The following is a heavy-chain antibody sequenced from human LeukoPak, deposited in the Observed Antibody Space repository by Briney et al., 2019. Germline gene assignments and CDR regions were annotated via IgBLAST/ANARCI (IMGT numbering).Heavy chain of an antibody. V-gene: IGHV1-18*01. Sequence: ASVKVSCKASGYTFTSYGISWVRQAPGQGLEWMGWISAYNGNTNYAQKLQGRVTMTTDTSTSTAYMELRSLRSDDTAVYYCARLGSGYDSSGYYHYYFDYWGQGTLVTASS. J-gene: IGHJ4*02. CDR2: ISAYNGNT. D-gene: IGHD3-22*01. CDR3: ARLGSGYDSSGYYHYYFDY. CDR1: GYTFTSYG.